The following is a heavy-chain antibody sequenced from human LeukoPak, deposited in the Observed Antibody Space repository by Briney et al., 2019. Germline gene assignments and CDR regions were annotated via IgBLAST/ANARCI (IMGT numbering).Heavy chain of an antibody. CDR1: GGSFSGYY. J-gene: IGHJ3*02. V-gene: IGHV4-34*01. D-gene: IGHD3-9*01. CDR2: INHSGST. CDR3: ARGHVLRYFDWLLGDAFDI. Sequence: PSETLSLTCAVYGGSFSGYYWSWIRQPPGKGLEWIGEINHSGSTNHNPSLKSRVTISVDTSKNQFSLKLSSVTAADTAVYYCARGHVLRYFDWLLGDAFDIWGQGTMVTVSS.